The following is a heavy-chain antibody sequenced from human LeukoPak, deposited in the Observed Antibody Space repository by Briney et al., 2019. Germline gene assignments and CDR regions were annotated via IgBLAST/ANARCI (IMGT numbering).Heavy chain of an antibody. CDR2: ISGSGGTI. V-gene: IGHV3-23*01. CDR3: AKHRGGWFMDY. D-gene: IGHD6-19*01. Sequence: GGSLRLSCVVSGLTFSSYDMSWVRQAPGKGLEWVSGISGSGGTIYYADSVKGRFTISRDNSKNTLYLQMNNLRAEDTAVYYCAKHRGGWFMDYWGQGTLVTVSS. CDR1: GLTFSSYD. J-gene: IGHJ4*02.